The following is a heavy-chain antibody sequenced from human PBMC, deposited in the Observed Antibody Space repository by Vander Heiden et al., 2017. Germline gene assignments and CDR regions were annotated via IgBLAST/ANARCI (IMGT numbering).Heavy chain of an antibody. CDR2: IWYDGSNK. CDR3: AREGSSSSAEYYYYGMDV. D-gene: IGHD6-6*01. CDR1: GFTFSSYG. V-gene: IGHV3-33*01. Sequence: QVQLVESGGGVGQPGRSLRLSCAASGFTFSSYGLHWLRQVPGKGLAWVAVIWYDGSNKYYADSVKGRFTISRDNSKNPLYLQMNSLRAEDTAVYYCAREGSSSSAEYYYYGMDVWGQGTTVTVSS. J-gene: IGHJ6*02.